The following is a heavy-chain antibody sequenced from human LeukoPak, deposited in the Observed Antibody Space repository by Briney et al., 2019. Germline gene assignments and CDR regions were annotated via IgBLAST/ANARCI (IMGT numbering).Heavy chain of an antibody. J-gene: IGHJ6*04. CDR3: ARRVKHQLPTESNYYGMDV. V-gene: IGHV3-74*01. D-gene: IGHD6-13*01. CDR2: INTDGSDT. Sequence: GGSLRLSCVASGFTFSSYWMHWVRQAPGKGLVWVSHINTDGSDTSYADSVKGRFTISRDNAKNTLYLQMNSLRAEDTAVYYCARRVKHQLPTESNYYGMDVWGKGTTVTVSS. CDR1: GFTFSSYW.